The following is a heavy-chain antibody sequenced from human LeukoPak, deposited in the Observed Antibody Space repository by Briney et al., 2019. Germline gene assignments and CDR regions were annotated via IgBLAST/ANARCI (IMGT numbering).Heavy chain of an antibody. J-gene: IGHJ4*02. CDR3: ARNRDWAFDY. V-gene: IGHV3-7*02. CDR1: GFTFSSYG. CDR2: IKQDGSEK. D-gene: IGHD2-21*02. Sequence: GGSLRLSCVASGFTFSSYGISWVRQAPGKGLEWVANIKQDGSEKYYVDSVKGRFTFSRDNAKNSLYLQMNSLRVEDTAVYYCARNRDWAFDYWGQGSLVTVSS.